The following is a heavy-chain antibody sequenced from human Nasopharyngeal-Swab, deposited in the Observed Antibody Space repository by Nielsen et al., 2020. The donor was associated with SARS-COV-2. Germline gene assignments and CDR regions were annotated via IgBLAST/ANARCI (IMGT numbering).Heavy chain of an antibody. CDR1: GFTFSRYS. D-gene: IGHD1-7*01. CDR2: ISSSSSYI. CDR3: ARDLGDEPLELYIRYYYYGMDV. V-gene: IGHV3-21*01. Sequence: GESLKISCAASGFTFSRYSMNWVRQAPGKGLEWVSSISSSSSYIYYADSVKGRFTISRDNAKNSLYLQMNSLRAEDTAVYYCARDLGDEPLELYIRYYYYGMDVWGQGTTVTVSS. J-gene: IGHJ6*02.